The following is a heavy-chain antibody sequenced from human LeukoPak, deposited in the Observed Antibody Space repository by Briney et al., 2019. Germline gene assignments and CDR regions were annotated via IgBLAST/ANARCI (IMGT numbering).Heavy chain of an antibody. CDR1: GYTLTELS. CDR3: ATIPLITISGVVIHDY. V-gene: IGHV1-24*01. Sequence: ASVKVSCKVSGYTLTELSMHWVRQAPGKGLEWMGGFDPEDGETIYAQKFQGRVTMTEDTSTDTAYMELSSLRSEDTAVYYCATIPLITISGVVIHDYWGQGTLVTVSS. J-gene: IGHJ4*02. D-gene: IGHD3-3*01. CDR2: FDPEDGET.